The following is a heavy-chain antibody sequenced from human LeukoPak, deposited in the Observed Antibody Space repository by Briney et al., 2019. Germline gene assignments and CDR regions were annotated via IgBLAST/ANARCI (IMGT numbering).Heavy chain of an antibody. CDR2: ISSSSSYI. J-gene: IGHJ6*02. Sequence: GGSLRLSCAASGFTFSSYSMNWVRQAPGKGLEWVSSISSSSSYIYYADSVKGRFTFSRDNAKNSLYLQMNSLRAEDTAVYYCARDFEGSGSYYRIRYYYYYGMDVWGQGTTVTVSS. V-gene: IGHV3-21*01. CDR1: GFTFSSYS. D-gene: IGHD3-10*01. CDR3: ARDFEGSGSYYRIRYYYYYGMDV.